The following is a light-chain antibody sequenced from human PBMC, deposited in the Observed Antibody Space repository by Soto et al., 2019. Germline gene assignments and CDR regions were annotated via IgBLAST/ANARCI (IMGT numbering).Light chain of an antibody. CDR1: QSVSVN. Sequence: EIVMTQSPATLSGSPGERVTLSCRTSQSVSVNLAWYQQKPGQAPRLLIYGASITATGIPARFSGSGSGTEFSLTISSLQSEDFAVYYCHQYNNWPSSFGPGTKVHIK. J-gene: IGKJ3*01. CDR2: GAS. V-gene: IGKV3-15*01. CDR3: HQYNNWPSS.